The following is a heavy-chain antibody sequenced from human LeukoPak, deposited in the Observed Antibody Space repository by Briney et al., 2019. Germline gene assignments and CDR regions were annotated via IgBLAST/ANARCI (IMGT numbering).Heavy chain of an antibody. Sequence: GRSLRLSCAASGFTFSSYAMHWVRQAPGKGLEWVAVISYDGSNKYYADSVKGRFTISRDNSKNTLYLQMNSLRAEDTAVYYCARTSTFVAFDIWGQGTMVTVSS. CDR1: GFTFSSYA. V-gene: IGHV3-30-3*01. J-gene: IGHJ3*02. CDR2: ISYDGSNK. CDR3: ARTSTFVAFDI. D-gene: IGHD3-10*01.